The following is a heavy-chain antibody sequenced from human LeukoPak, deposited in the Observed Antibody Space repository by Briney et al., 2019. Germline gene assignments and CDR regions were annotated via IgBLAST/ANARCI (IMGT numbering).Heavy chain of an antibody. CDR3: ASFPSFYSSSWYAFDY. D-gene: IGHD6-13*01. Sequence: GGSLRLSCAASGFAFSSYEMNWVRQAPGKGLEWVSYISSSGSTIYYADSVKGRSAISRDNAKNSLYLQMNSLRAEDTAVYYCASFPSFYSSSWYAFDYWGQGTLVTVSS. CDR2: ISSSGSTI. CDR1: GFAFSSYE. V-gene: IGHV3-48*03. J-gene: IGHJ4*02.